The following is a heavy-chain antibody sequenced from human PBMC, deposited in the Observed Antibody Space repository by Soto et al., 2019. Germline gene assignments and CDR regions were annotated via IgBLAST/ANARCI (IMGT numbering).Heavy chain of an antibody. Sequence: SETLSLTCTVSGGSISRYYWSWIRQPPGKGLEWIGYIYYSGSTNYNPSLKSRVTISVDTSKNQFSLKLSSVTAADTAVYYCARHLESRSGGSGSLSAYWSQRTLDT. CDR3: ARHLESRSGGSGSLSAY. CDR1: GGSISRYY. J-gene: IGHJ4*02. V-gene: IGHV4-59*08. CDR2: IYYSGST. D-gene: IGHD3-10*01.